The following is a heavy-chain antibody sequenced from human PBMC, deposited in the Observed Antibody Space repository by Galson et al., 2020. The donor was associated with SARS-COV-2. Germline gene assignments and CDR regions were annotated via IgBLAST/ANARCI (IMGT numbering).Heavy chain of an antibody. V-gene: IGHV4-34*01. J-gene: IGHJ6*03. CDR2: ISHSGST. Sequence: SETLSLTCDVYGGSFSDYSWTWVRQPPGKGLEWIGEISHSGSTNYSPSLKSRVFMSVDTSKNQFSLKLRSVTAADTAVYYCARGGSRPIMVFDYYYFYMDVWGKGTTVTVSS. CDR1: GGSFSDYS. CDR3: ARGGSRPIMVFDYYYFYMDV. D-gene: IGHD2-8*01.